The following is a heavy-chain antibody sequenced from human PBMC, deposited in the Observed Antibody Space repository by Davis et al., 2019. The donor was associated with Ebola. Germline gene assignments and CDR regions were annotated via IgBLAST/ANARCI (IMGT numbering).Heavy chain of an antibody. CDR1: GFTFSTYA. D-gene: IGHD4-17*01. CDR2: IRSNGGST. CDR3: VKAQATVTIILAY. J-gene: IGHJ4*02. Sequence: GGSLRLSCSASGFTFSTYAMRWVRQAPGKGLEYVSGIRSNGGSTNYADSVKGRFTISRDNSKNALYLQMSSLRAEDTAVYYCVKAQATVTIILAYWGRGTLVTVSS. V-gene: IGHV3-64D*06.